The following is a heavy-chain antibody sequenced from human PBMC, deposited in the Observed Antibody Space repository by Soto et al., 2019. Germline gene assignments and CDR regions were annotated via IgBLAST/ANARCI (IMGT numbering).Heavy chain of an antibody. CDR1: GVSITSGTYY. J-gene: IGHJ5*02. Sequence: SETLSLTCTVSGVSITSGTYYWGWIRQPPGKGLEWIGEINHSGSTNYNPSLKSRVTISVDTSKNQFSLKLSSVTAADTAVYYCARASGTVTTNDGTAWFDPWGQGTLVTVSS. CDR2: INHSGST. CDR3: ARASGTVTTNDGTAWFDP. D-gene: IGHD4-17*01. V-gene: IGHV4-39*07.